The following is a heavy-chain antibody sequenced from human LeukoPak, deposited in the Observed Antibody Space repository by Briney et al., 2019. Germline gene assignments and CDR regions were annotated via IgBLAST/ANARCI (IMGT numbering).Heavy chain of an antibody. CDR3: ARQLPGITVAGLDF. V-gene: IGHV4-34*01. J-gene: IGHJ4*02. CDR1: GGSFSGYY. Sequence: SETLSLTCAVYGGSFSGYYWSWIRQPPGKGLEWIGEINHSGSTNYNPSLKSRVTTSVDTSKNQFSLKLSSVTAADTAVYYCARQLPGITVAGLDFWGQGTLVTVSS. CDR2: INHSGST. D-gene: IGHD6-19*01.